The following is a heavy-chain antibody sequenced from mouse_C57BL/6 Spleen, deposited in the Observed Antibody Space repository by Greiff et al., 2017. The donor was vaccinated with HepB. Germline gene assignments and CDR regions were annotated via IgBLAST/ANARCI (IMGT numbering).Heavy chain of an antibody. J-gene: IGHJ4*01. D-gene: IGHD1-1*01. V-gene: IGHV1-54*01. Sequence: QVQLQQSGAELVRPGTSVKVSCKASGYAFTNYLIEWVKQRPGQGLEWIGVINPGSGGTNYNEKFKGKATLTADKSSSTAYMQLSSLTSEDSAVYFCAIYYGSSPYYAMDYWGQGTSVTVSS. CDR2: INPGSGGT. CDR3: AIYYGSSPYYAMDY. CDR1: GYAFTNYL.